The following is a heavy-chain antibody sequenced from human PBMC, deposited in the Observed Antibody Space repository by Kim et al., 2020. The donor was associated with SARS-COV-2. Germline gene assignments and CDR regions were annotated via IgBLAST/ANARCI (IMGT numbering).Heavy chain of an antibody. V-gene: IGHV3-23*01. J-gene: IGHJ5*02. CDR1: GFTFSSYA. CDR2: ISGSGGST. Sequence: GGSLRLSCAASGFTFSSYAMSWVRQAPGQGLEWVSAISGSGGSTYYADSVKGRFTISRDNSKNTLYLQMNSLRAEDTAVYYSAKDSFIAAAGIDPVRYNCFDPWGQGTLVTVSS. D-gene: IGHD6-13*01. CDR3: AKDSFIAAAGIDPVRYNCFDP.